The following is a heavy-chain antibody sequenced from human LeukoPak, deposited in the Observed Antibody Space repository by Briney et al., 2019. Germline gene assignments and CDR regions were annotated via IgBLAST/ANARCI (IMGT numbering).Heavy chain of an antibody. J-gene: IGHJ4*02. V-gene: IGHV3-48*03. CDR1: GFTFSSYE. CDR3: TRDEATTSRGTLPEY. D-gene: IGHD1-14*01. Sequence: PGGSLRLSCAASGFTFSSYEMNWVRQAPGKGLEWISYIDSSGSVIYYVDSVKGRFTISRDNAKNSMFLQMNSLRAEDTAVYYCTRDEATTSRGTLPEYWGQGTLVTVSS. CDR2: IDSSGSVI.